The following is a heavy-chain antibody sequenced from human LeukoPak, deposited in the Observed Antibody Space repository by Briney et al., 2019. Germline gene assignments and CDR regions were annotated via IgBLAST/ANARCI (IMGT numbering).Heavy chain of an antibody. CDR1: GYSISSGGYY. J-gene: IGHJ1*01. CDR3: ARVAAGIGFFQH. Sequence: SETLSLTCTVSGYSISSGGYYWSWIRQPPGKGLEWIGYIYHSGSTYYNPSLKSRVTISVDTSKNQLSLKLSSVTAADTAVYYCARVAAGIGFFQHWGQGTLVTVSS. D-gene: IGHD6-13*01. CDR2: IYHSGST. V-gene: IGHV4-30-2*01.